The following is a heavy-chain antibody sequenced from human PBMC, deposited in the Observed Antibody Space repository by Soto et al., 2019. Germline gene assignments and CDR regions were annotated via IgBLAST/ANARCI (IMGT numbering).Heavy chain of an antibody. Sequence: PSETLSLTCTVSGGSISSYYWSWIRQPPGKGLEWIGYIYYSGSTNYNPSLKSRVTISVDTSKNQFSLKLSSVTAADTAVYYCARLRDYGDYGGGFDYWGQGTLVTVSS. CDR1: GGSISSYY. D-gene: IGHD4-17*01. CDR3: ARLRDYGDYGGGFDY. J-gene: IGHJ4*02. CDR2: IYYSGST. V-gene: IGHV4-59*08.